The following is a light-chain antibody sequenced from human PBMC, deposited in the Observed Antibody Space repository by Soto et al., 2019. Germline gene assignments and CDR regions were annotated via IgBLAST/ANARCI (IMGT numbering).Light chain of an antibody. J-gene: IGLJ2*01. CDR1: SSDVGSYNL. V-gene: IGLV2-23*02. CDR2: EVS. CDR3: CSYAGSKDVV. Sequence: QSVLTHPASVSGSPGQSITISCTGTSSDVGSYNLVSWYQHHPGKAPKLMIYEVSKRPSGVSNRFSGSKSGNTASLTISGLKAEDEADYYCCSYAGSKDVVFGGGTKLTVL.